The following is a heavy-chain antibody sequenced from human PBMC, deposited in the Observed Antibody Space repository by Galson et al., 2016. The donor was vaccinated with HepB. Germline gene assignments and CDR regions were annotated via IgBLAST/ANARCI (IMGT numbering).Heavy chain of an antibody. J-gene: IGHJ6*04. CDR2: IYPGDSDT. CDR1: GYNFDVYW. D-gene: IGHD5-18*01. CDR3: ARQLPGRADHYQYGMDV. Sequence: QSGAEVKKPGESLKISCKGYGYNFDVYWIDWVRQRPGKGLEWMGIIYPGDSDTRYSPSLQGQVTISVDKSINTAYLQWSSLEASDTAIYYCARQLPGRADHYQYGMDVWGKGTTVTVSS. V-gene: IGHV5-51*01.